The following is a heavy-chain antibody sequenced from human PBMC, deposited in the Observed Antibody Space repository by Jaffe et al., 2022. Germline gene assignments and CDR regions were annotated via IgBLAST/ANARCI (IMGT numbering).Heavy chain of an antibody. CDR2: IYWNDDK. CDR1: GFSLSTSGVG. V-gene: IGHV2-5*01. J-gene: IGHJ4*02. CDR3: AHRRLVHPGYSGYDKSYYFDY. Sequence: QITLKESGPTLVKPTQTLTLTCTFSGFSLSTSGVGVGWIRQPPGKALEWLALIYWNDDKRYSPSLKSRLTITKDTSKNQVVLTMTNMDPVDTATYYCAHRRLVHPGYSGYDKSYYFDYWGQGTLVTVSS. D-gene: IGHD5-12*01.